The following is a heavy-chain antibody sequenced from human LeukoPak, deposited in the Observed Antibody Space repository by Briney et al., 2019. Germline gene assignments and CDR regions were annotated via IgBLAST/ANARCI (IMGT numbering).Heavy chain of an antibody. D-gene: IGHD2-21*02. CDR2: ISSSSSTI. CDR3: AKDLRLGSHIVVVTAVLPDY. V-gene: IGHV3-48*01. J-gene: IGHJ4*02. CDR1: GFTFSSYS. Sequence: PPGGSLRLSCAASGFTFSSYSMNWVRQAPGKGLEWVSYISSSSSTIYYADSVKGRFTISRDNAKNSLYLQMNSLRAEDTAVYYCAKDLRLGSHIVVVTAVLPDYWGQGTLVTVSS.